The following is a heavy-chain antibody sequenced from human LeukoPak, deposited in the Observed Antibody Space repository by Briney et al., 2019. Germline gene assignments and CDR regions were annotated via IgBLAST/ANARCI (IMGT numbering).Heavy chain of an antibody. CDR1: GFRFGSHA. V-gene: IGHV3-33*01. CDR3: ARDGQQLAPYAMDV. CDR2: IWYDGSNK. D-gene: IGHD6-13*01. Sequence: PGGSLRLSCAASGFRFGSHAVHWVRQAPGKGLEWLAQIWYDGSNKYYVDSVKGRFTTSRDNSTNTVYLQMNSLRAEDTAVYFCARDGQQLAPYAMDVWGQGTTVTVSS. J-gene: IGHJ6*02.